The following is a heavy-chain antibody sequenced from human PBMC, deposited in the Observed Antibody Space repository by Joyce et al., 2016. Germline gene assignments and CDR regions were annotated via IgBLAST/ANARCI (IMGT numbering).Heavy chain of an antibody. V-gene: IGHV3-21*01. D-gene: IGHD6-13*01. CDR2: ISGNNYYR. Sequence: EVQVMESGGGLVKPGGSLRLSCAASGFTFSSYSLHWVSRDPGKGLEVVSGISGNNYYRCYADSVKGRFTISRDDPKNSLSLQMDRLRAEDTAVYYCVRGDGSSIVDAFDIWGQGTVVTVSS. CDR1: GFTFSSYS. J-gene: IGHJ3*02. CDR3: VRGDGSSIVDAFDI.